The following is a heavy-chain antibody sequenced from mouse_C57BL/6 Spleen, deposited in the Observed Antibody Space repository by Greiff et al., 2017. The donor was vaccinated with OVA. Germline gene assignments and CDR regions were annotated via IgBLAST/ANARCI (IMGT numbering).Heavy chain of an antibody. J-gene: IGHJ2*01. CDR1: GYTFTSYY. CDR2: LNPSNGGT. Sequence: QVQLQQPGPELVKPGASVKLSCKASGYTFTSYYMHWVKQRPGQSLEWIGNLNPSNGGTNYNQKFKSKATMTVDNSSSTAYMELRSLTSEDSAVYDCARHPYGNYGMDYWGQGTTLTVSS. CDR3: ARHPYGNYGMDY. V-gene: IGHV1-53*01. D-gene: IGHD2-10*02.